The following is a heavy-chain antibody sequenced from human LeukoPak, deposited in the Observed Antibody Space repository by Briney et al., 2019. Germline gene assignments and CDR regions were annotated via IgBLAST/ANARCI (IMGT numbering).Heavy chain of an antibody. D-gene: IGHD4-23*01. J-gene: IGHJ3*02. Sequence: SETLSLTCTVSGGSISGYYWSWIRQPAGKGLEWIGRIYTSGSTNYNPSLKSRVTMSVDTSKNQFSLKLSSVTAADTAVYYCARGPQDYGGHSDYNGAFDIWGQGTMVTVSS. CDR1: GGSISGYY. CDR2: IYTSGST. V-gene: IGHV4-4*07. CDR3: ARGPQDYGGHSDYNGAFDI.